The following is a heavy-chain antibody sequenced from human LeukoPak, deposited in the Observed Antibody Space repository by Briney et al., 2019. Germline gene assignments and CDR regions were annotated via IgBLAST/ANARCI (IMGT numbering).Heavy chain of an antibody. V-gene: IGHV3-23*01. CDR1: GFTFSSYA. CDR3: AKDGIAAARRVGWFDP. Sequence: PGGSLRLSCAASGFTFSSYAMSWVRQAPGKGLEWVSAISGSGGSTYYADSVKGRFTISRDNSKNTLYLQMNSLRAEDTAVYYCAKDGIAAARRVGWFDPWGQGTLVTVSS. CDR2: ISGSGGST. D-gene: IGHD6-13*01. J-gene: IGHJ5*02.